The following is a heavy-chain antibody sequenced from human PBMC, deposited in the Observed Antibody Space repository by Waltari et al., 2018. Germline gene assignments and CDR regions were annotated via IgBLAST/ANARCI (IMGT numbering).Heavy chain of an antibody. D-gene: IGHD3-10*01. V-gene: IGHV3-7*01. CDR3: GKFGSPGSFDN. J-gene: IGHJ5*02. CDR2: IKPDGSGK. CDR1: GFIFSNHW. Sequence: EVQLVESGGGLVQPGGSLRLSCAASGFIFSNHWMGWVRQTPGKGLEWVANIKPDGSGKKYVDSGKGRFTVSRDNAQNSLFLQMNSLRGVDTAVYYCGKFGSPGSFDNWGQGTLVAVSS.